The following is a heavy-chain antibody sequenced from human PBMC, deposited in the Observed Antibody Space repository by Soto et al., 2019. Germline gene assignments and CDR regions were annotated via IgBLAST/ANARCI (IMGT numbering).Heavy chain of an antibody. Sequence: SETLSLTCSVSGDSISSSTYYWGWIRQPPGKGLEWIGSIHNTGSTYYNPSLKSRVTILVDTSKNQFSLRLNSVTAADTAVYYCARGLITGSHYSGGWYYFDSWGQGTQVTVSS. J-gene: IGHJ4*02. CDR1: GDSISSSTYY. CDR2: IHNTGST. CDR3: ARGLITGSHYSGGWYYFDS. V-gene: IGHV4-39*01. D-gene: IGHD6-19*01.